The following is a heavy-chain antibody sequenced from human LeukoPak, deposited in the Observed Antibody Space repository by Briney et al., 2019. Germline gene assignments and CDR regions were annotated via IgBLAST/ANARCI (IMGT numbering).Heavy chain of an antibody. CDR3: ARGVVIAPQTFDY. V-gene: IGHV4-34*01. CDR1: GGSFSGYY. D-gene: IGHD2-21*01. CDR2: INHSGST. J-gene: IGHJ4*02. Sequence: ASETLSLTCAVYGGSFSGYYWSWIRQPPGKGLEWIGEINHSGSTNYNPSLKSRVTISVDTSKNQFSLKLSSVTAADTAVYYCARGVVIAPQTFDYWGQGTLVTVSS.